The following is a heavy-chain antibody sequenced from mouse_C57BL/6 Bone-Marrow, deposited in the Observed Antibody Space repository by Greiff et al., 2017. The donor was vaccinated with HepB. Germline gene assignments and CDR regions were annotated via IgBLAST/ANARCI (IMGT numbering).Heavy chain of an antibody. V-gene: IGHV3-8*01. Sequence: DVQLQESGPGLAKPSQTLSLTCSVTGYSITSDYWNWIRQFPGNKLEYMGYISYSGSTYYNPSLKSRISITRDTSKNQYYLQLNSVTTEDTATYYCASTTVVPFDYWGQGTTLTVSS. CDR2: ISYSGST. CDR3: ASTTVVPFDY. CDR1: GYSITSDY. D-gene: IGHD1-1*01. J-gene: IGHJ2*01.